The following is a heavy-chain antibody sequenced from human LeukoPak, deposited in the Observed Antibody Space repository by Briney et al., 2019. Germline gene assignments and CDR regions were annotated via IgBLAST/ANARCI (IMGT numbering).Heavy chain of an antibody. CDR1: GYTFTSYA. J-gene: IGHJ6*02. Sequence: ASVKVSCKASGYTFTSYAMNWVRQAPGQGLGWMGWINTNTGNPTYAQGFTGRFVFSLDTSVSTAYLQISSLKAEDTAVYYCVREGSFYGDSLYYYYGMDVWGQGTTVTVSS. V-gene: IGHV7-4-1*02. CDR3: VREGSFYGDSLYYYYGMDV. D-gene: IGHD4-17*01. CDR2: INTNTGNP.